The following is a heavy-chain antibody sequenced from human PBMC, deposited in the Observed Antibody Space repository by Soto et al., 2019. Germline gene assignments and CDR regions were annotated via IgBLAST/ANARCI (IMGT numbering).Heavy chain of an antibody. V-gene: IGHV3-30*18. CDR2: ISYDGSNK. Sequence: PGGSMRLCNTASEFTFGSHGMHWVRQAPGKGLEWVAVISYDGSNKYYADSVKGRFTISRDNSKNTLYLQMNSLRAEDTAVYYCAKAWVRTFDYWVQGTLVTVSS. J-gene: IGHJ4*02. CDR3: AKAWVRTFDY. CDR1: EFTFGSHG. D-gene: IGHD1-26*01.